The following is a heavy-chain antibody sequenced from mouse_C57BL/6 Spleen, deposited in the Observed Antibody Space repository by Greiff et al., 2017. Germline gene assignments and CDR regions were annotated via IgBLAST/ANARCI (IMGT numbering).Heavy chain of an antibody. CDR3: ARYLDYFDY. J-gene: IGHJ2*01. D-gene: IGHD5-1*01. V-gene: IGHV1-50*01. CDR2: IDPSDSYT. Sequence: QVQLQQPGAELVKPGASVKLSCKASGYTFTSYWMQWVKQRPGQGLEWIGEIDPSDSYTNYNQKFKGKATLTVDTSSSTAYMQLSSLTSEDSAVYYCARYLDYFDYWGQGTTLTVSS. CDR1: GYTFTSYW.